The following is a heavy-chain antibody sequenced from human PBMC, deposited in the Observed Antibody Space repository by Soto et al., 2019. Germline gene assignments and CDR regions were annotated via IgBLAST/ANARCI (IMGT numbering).Heavy chain of an antibody. CDR3: ARGVILWFGELSRRGGYYYYMDV. CDR2: INDSGDI. D-gene: IGHD3-10*01. Sequence: QVQLQQWGAGLLKPSETLSLTCAVYGGSFSGYQWSWIRQTPGKGLEWIGGINDSGDINYNPSLKSRVAILVDSTKKQISLRLSSVTAADTAVYYCARGVILWFGELSRRGGYYYYMDVWGKGTTVTVSS. J-gene: IGHJ6*03. V-gene: IGHV4-34*01. CDR1: GGSFSGYQ.